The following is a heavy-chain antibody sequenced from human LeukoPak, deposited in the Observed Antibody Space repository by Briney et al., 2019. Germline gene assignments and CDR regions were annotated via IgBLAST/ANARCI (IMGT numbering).Heavy chain of an antibody. CDR2: IIPILGTT. CDR3: ARGSRDIAAAGIVMYNFDS. J-gene: IGHJ4*02. V-gene: IGHV1-69*05. CDR1: GGTFSSYA. D-gene: IGHD6-13*01. Sequence: VASVKVSCKASGGTFSSYAINWVRQAPGQGLEWMGGIIPILGTTKYAQKFQGRVTITTDESTSTVYMELSSLRSEDTAMYYCARGSRDIAAAGIVMYNFDSWGQGTLVTVSS.